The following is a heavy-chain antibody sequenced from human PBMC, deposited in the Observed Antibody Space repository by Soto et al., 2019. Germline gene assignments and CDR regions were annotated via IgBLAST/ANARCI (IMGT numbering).Heavy chain of an antibody. V-gene: IGHV1-18*01. CDR2: ISPYNDNT. J-gene: IGHJ5*02. D-gene: IGHD2-2*01. CDR1: GFSLSGAG. Sequence: QVQLVQSAAEVKKPGASVKVSCKASGFSLSGAGINWVRQAPGQGLQWVGWISPYNDNTNYAQKLQDRVTLTTDTSTSTAYLELRSLRFDDTAVYYCARSEVPAAMGGWFDPWGQGTLVTVSS. CDR3: ARSEVPAAMGGWFDP.